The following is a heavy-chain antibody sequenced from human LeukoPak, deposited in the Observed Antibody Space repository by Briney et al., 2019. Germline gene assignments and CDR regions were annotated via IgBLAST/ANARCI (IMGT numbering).Heavy chain of an antibody. Sequence: PGGSLRLSCVASGFTFSDYAMSWVRQAPGKGLEWVSGISDSGRSSYYTDSVKGRCTISRDNSKHTVSLQINNLRTEDTAVYFCARHDSFIPFWGQGALVTVTS. CDR2: ISDSGRSS. D-gene: IGHD3-16*02. CDR1: GFTFSDYA. CDR3: ARHDSFIPF. J-gene: IGHJ4*02. V-gene: IGHV3-23*01.